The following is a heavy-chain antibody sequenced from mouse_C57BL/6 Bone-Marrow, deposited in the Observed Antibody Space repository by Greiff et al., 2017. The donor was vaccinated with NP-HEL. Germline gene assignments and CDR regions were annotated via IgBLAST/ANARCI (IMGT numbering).Heavy chain of an antibody. CDR3: TREVFLLLWYFDV. V-gene: IGHV1-15*01. J-gene: IGHJ1*03. CDR2: IDPETGGT. CDR1: GYTFTDYE. Sequence: QVQLQQSGAELVRPGASVTLSCKASGYTFTDYEMHWVKQTPVHGLEWIGAIDPETGGTAYNQKFKGKAILTADKSSSTAYMELRSLTSEDSAVYYCTREVFLLLWYFDVWGTGTTVTVSS. D-gene: IGHD2-10*01.